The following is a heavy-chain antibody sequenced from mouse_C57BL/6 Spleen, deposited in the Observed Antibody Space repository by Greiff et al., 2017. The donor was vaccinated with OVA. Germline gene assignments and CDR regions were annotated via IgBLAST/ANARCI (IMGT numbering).Heavy chain of an antibody. Sequence: EVQVVESGPGMVKPSQSLSLTCTVPGYSITSGYDWHWIRHFPGNKLEWMGYISYSGSTNYNPSLKSRISITHDTSKNHFFLKLNSVTTEDTATYYCAGGGLRGAWFAYWGQGTLVTVSA. D-gene: IGHD2-4*01. V-gene: IGHV3-1*01. J-gene: IGHJ3*01. CDR3: AGGGLRGAWFAY. CDR1: GYSITSGYD. CDR2: ISYSGST.